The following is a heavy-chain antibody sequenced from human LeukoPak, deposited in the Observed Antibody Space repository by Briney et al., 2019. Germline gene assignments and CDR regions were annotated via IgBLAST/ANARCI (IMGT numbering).Heavy chain of an antibody. CDR1: GFTFSSYW. V-gene: IGHV3-74*01. CDR2: INSDGSST. D-gene: IGHD3-22*01. CDR3: ARPSGYYSNFDY. J-gene: IGHJ4*02. Sequence: GGSLRLSCAASGFTFSSYWMHWVRQAPGKGLVWVSRINSDGSSTSYADSVKGRFTISRDNAKNTLYLQMNSLRAEDTAVYYCARPSGYYSNFDYWGQGTLVTVSS.